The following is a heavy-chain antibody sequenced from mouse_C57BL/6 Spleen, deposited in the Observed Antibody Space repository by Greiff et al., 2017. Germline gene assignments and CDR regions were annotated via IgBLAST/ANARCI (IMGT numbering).Heavy chain of an antibody. Sequence: EVQLKQSGPGLAKPSQTLSLTCSVTGYSITSDYWNWIRKFPGNKLEYMGYISYSGSTYYNPSLKSRISITRDTSKNQYYLQLNSVTTEDTATYYCARSPYGYDRIYWYFDVWGTGTTVTVSS. J-gene: IGHJ1*03. V-gene: IGHV3-8*01. CDR1: GYSITSDY. CDR2: ISYSGST. D-gene: IGHD2-2*01. CDR3: ARSPYGYDRIYWYFDV.